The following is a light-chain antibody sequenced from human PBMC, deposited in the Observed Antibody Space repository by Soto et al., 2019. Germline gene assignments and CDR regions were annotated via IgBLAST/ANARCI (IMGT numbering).Light chain of an antibody. CDR2: EVS. CDR1: SSDVGGYNY. V-gene: IGLV2-8*01. Sequence: QSVLTQPPSAAGSPGQSVTISCTGTSSDVGGYNYVSWYQRHPGKAPKLMIYEVSQRPSGVPDRFSGSKSGNTASLAVSGLQADDEAEYFCSSYAGSNSWVFGGGTKLTV. J-gene: IGLJ2*01. CDR3: SSYAGSNSWV.